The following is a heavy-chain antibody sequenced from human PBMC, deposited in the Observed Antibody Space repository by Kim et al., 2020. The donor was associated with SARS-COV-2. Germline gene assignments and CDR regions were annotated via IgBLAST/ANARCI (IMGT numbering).Heavy chain of an antibody. CDR3: ASESATSEYFQH. Sequence: TSDVDSVKGRFTISRDNAKTTLYLQMNSLRAEDTAMYYCASESATSEYFQHWGQGTLVTVSS. J-gene: IGHJ1*01. V-gene: IGHV3-74*01. D-gene: IGHD2-15*01. CDR2: T.